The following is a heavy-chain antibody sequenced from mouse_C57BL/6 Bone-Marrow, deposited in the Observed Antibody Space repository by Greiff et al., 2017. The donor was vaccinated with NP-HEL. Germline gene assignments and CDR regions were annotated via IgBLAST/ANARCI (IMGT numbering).Heavy chain of an antibody. V-gene: IGHV1-82*01. CDR2: IYPGDGDT. Sequence: VMLVESGPELVKPGASVKISCKASGYAFSSSWMNWVKQRPGKGLEWIGRIYPGDGDTNYNGKFKGKATLTADKSSSTAYMQLSSLTSEDSAVYFCARTGKDAMDYWGQGTSVTVSS. CDR3: ARTGKDAMDY. CDR1: GYAFSSSW. J-gene: IGHJ4*01. D-gene: IGHD4-1*01.